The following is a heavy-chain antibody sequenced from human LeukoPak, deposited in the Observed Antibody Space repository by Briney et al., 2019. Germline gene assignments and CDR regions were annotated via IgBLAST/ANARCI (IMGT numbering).Heavy chain of an antibody. J-gene: IGHJ4*02. V-gene: IGHV4-34*01. CDR3: ARVQSNWNETAYIYYYFDY. CDR1: GGSFSGYY. CDR2: INHSGST. D-gene: IGHD1-1*01. Sequence: SETLSLTCAVCGGSFSGYYWSWIRQPPGKGLEWIGEINHSGSTNYNPSLKSRVTISVDTSKNQFSLKLSSVTAADTAVYYCARVQSNWNETAYIYYYFDYWGQGTLVTVSS.